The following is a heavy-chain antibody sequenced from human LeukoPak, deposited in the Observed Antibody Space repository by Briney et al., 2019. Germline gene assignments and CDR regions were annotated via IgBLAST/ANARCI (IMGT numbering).Heavy chain of an antibody. CDR1: GDILISVG. V-gene: IGHV1-69*04. D-gene: IGHD4-17*01. J-gene: IGHJ6*02. CDR2: IIPIISTT. CDR3: ARDRDRYGDYNYFYGMDV. Sequence: SVKVSCKASGDILISVGINWVRQAPGQGLEWMGRIIPIISTTHYEQKFQGRVTITADKSTSTAYMELSSLRSEDTAVYYCARDRDRYGDYNYFYGMDVWGQGTTVTVSS.